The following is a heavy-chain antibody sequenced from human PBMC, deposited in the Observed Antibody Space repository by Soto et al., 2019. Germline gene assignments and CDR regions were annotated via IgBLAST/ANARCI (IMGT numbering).Heavy chain of an antibody. CDR3: ARDGGDIAKAGRYWYFDL. D-gene: IGHD6-13*01. CDR2: IVPNFGTA. V-gene: IGHV1-69*12. J-gene: IGHJ2*01. Sequence: QVQLVQSGAEVKEPGSSVKVSCKASGGSFSSSAISWVRQAPGQGLEWMGGIVPNFGTANYAQKFQGRITITADASTNTAYMELSGLRSEDTAIYYCARDGGDIAKAGRYWYFDLWGRGTLVTVSS. CDR1: GGSFSSSA.